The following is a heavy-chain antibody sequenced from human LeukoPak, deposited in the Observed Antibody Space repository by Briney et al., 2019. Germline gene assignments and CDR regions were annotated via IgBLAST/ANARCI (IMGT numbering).Heavy chain of an antibody. Sequence: GGSLRLSCAASGFTFDNYAMHWVRRPPGKGLEWVSGVSWKGGSIGYADSVKGRFTISRDNAKNSLYLQMNSLRAEDMALYYCAKARRDGYNSWGIFDYWGQGTLVTVSS. CDR1: GFTFDNYA. CDR3: AKARRDGYNSWGIFDY. D-gene: IGHD5-24*01. CDR2: VSWKGGSI. J-gene: IGHJ4*02. V-gene: IGHV3-9*03.